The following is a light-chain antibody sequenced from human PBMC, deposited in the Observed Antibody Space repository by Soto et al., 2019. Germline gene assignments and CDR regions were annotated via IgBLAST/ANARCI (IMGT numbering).Light chain of an antibody. CDR1: QRINSN. CDR2: RAS. V-gene: IGKV3-15*01. J-gene: IGKJ4*01. CDR3: QQYNNWPRAT. Sequence: IVMTQSPATLHVSTGERATLACRASQRINSNLAWYQHKPGQAPRLLMFRASIRATGFPARFSGSGSGTEFNLPISSLQSEDSAIYYCQQYNNWPRATVGGGTKVEIK.